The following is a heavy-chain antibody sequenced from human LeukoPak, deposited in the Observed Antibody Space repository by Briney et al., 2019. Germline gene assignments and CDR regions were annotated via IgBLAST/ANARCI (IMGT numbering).Heavy chain of an antibody. CDR3: AKDRETTSSGTFDY. V-gene: IGHV3-30*18. J-gene: IGHJ4*02. Sequence: PERSLRLSCAASGFTFSSYGMHCVRQAPGKGLEWVAFIAEDGSNEKYTDSVKGRFTISRDNSNNTLYLRMNSLRAEDTGVYYCAKDRETTSSGTFDYWGQGTLVTVSS. CDR2: IAEDGSNE. CDR1: GFTFSSYG. D-gene: IGHD1-1*01.